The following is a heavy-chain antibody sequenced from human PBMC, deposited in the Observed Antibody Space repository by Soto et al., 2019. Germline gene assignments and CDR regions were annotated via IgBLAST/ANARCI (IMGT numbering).Heavy chain of an antibody. D-gene: IGHD3-22*01. CDR2: IYYSGST. CDR3: ARDRLRGYDSSGFYS. J-gene: IGHJ4*02. Sequence: PSETLSLTCTVSGGSISSSSYYWGWIRQPPGKGLEWIGSIYYSGSTNYNPSLKSRVTMTTATSTNTVFLELRSLKSDDTAIYYCARDRLRGYDSSGFYSWGQGTMVTVSS. V-gene: IGHV4-39*02. CDR1: GGSISSSSYY.